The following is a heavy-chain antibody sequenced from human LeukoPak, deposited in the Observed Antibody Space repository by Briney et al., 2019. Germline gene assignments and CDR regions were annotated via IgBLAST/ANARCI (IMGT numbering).Heavy chain of an antibody. J-gene: IGHJ6*03. CDR1: RYTFTGYY. CDR3: AREGGSPIAAAGPHYYYYYYMDV. V-gene: IGHV1-2*02. D-gene: IGHD6-13*01. Sequence: ASVKVSCKASRYTFTGYYMHWVRQAPGQGLEWMGWINPNSGGTNYAQKFQGRVTMTRDTSISTAYMELSRLRSDDTVVYYCAREGGSPIAAAGPHYYYYYYMDVWGKGTTVTVSS. CDR2: INPNSGGT.